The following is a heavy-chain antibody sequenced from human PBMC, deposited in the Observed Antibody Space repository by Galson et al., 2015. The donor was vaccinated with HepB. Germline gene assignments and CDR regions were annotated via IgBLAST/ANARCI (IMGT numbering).Heavy chain of an antibody. CDR1: GYTFTSYG. D-gene: IGHD3-22*01. V-gene: IGHV1-18*01. CDR3: ARPYRDDSSGYYYVDY. Sequence: SVKVSCKASGYTFTSYGISWVRQAPGQGLEWMGWISAYNGNTNYAQKLQGRVTMTTDTSTSTAYMELRSLRSDDTAVYYCARPYRDDSSGYYYVDYWGQGTLVTVSS. J-gene: IGHJ4*02. CDR2: ISAYNGNT.